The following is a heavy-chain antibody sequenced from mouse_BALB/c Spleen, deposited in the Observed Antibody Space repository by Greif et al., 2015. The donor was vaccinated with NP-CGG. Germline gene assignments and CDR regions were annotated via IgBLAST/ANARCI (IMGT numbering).Heavy chain of an antibody. V-gene: IGHV5-6*02. D-gene: IGHD1-1*01. Sequence: DVKLVESGGDLVKPGGSLKLSCAASGFTFSSYGMSWVRQTPDKRLEWVATISSGGSYTYYPDSVKGRFTISRDNAKNTLYLQMSSLKSEDTAMYYCARDYYGSSYAMDYWGQGTSVTVSS. CDR1: GFTFSSYG. CDR2: ISSGGSYT. CDR3: ARDYYGSSYAMDY. J-gene: IGHJ4*01.